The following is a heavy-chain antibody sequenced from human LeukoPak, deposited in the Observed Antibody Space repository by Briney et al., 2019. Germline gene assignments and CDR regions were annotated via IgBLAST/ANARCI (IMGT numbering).Heavy chain of an antibody. J-gene: IGHJ4*02. CDR3: ARRSFDYGYFDY. V-gene: IGHV4/OR15-8*01. CDR2: VYHSGGA. Sequence: SETLSLTCAVSGASIASHSWWSWVRQPPGKGLEWIGEVYHSGGANYKPSLKSRVTISVDTSKNQFSLKLSSVTAADTAVYYCARRSFDYGYFDYWGQGTLVTVSS. CDR1: GASIASHSW. D-gene: IGHD4/OR15-4a*01.